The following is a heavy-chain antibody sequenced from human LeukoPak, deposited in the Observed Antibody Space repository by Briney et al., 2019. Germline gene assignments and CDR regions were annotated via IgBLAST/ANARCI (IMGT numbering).Heavy chain of an antibody. Sequence: GGSLRLSCAASGFTFSSYEMNWVRQAPGKGLEWVSAISGSGGSTYYADSVKGRFTISRDNSKNTLYLQMNSLRAEDTAVYYCAKSGPFNYDILTGYYSAFDYWGQGTLVTVSS. CDR2: ISGSGGST. V-gene: IGHV3-23*01. CDR3: AKSGPFNYDILTGYYSAFDY. D-gene: IGHD3-9*01. CDR1: GFTFSSYE. J-gene: IGHJ4*02.